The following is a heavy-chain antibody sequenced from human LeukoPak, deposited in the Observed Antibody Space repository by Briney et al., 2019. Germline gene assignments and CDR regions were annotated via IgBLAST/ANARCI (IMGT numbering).Heavy chain of an antibody. CDR1: GGTFSSYA. Sequence: ASVKVSCKASGGTFSSYAISWARQAPGQGLEWMGGIIPIFGTANYAQKFQGRVTITTDESTSTAYMELSSLRSEDTAVYYCARSYRYCSSTSCPLDYWGQGTLVTVSS. J-gene: IGHJ4*02. D-gene: IGHD2-2*01. CDR2: IIPIFGTA. V-gene: IGHV1-69*05. CDR3: ARSYRYCSSTSCPLDY.